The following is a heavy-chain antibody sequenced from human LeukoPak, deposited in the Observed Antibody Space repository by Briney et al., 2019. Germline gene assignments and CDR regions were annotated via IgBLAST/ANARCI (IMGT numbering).Heavy chain of an antibody. V-gene: IGHV1-2*02. CDR3: AREFSSKLEWLAYVTGDDAFDV. CDR1: GYSFTGYH. J-gene: IGHJ3*01. CDR2: VNPKTGGT. Sequence: ASVKVSCRAFGYSFTGYHLHWVRQALRQGLERMGWVNPKTGGTNYARKFQGRVTMTRDTSINTVNMELSRLTSDDTAVYYCAREFSSKLEWLAYVTGDDAFDVWGQGTMITVS. D-gene: IGHD3-3*01.